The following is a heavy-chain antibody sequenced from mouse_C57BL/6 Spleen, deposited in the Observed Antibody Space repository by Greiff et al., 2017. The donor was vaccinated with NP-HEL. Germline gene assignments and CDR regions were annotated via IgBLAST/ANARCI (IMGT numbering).Heavy chain of an antibody. D-gene: IGHD1-1*01. CDR2: IWGGGST. J-gene: IGHJ1*03. Sequence: QLKESGPGLVAPSQSLSITCTVSGFSLTSYGVDWVRQPPGKGLEWLGVIWGGGSTNYNSAHMSRLSISKDNSKSQVFLKMNSLQTDDTAMYYCAKHDYYGSSWYFDVWGTGTTVTVSS. CDR1: GFSLTSYG. V-gene: IGHV2-9*01. CDR3: AKHDYYGSSWYFDV.